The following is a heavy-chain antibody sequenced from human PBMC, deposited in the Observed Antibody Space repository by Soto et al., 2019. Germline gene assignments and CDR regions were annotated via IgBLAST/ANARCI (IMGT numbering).Heavy chain of an antibody. Sequence: QVQLVQTGAEVKKPGASVQVSCKASAYTFTNYGINWVRQAPGQGLEWMGWISAYNGNTNYAQKFQGRVTMTTDTATSTAYMEVRSLRSDDTAVYYCARNYCSGGSCYSVVGGYFDYWGQGTLVTVSS. CDR3: ARNYCSGGSCYSVVGGYFDY. J-gene: IGHJ4*02. CDR2: ISAYNGNT. CDR1: AYTFTNYG. V-gene: IGHV1-18*01. D-gene: IGHD2-15*01.